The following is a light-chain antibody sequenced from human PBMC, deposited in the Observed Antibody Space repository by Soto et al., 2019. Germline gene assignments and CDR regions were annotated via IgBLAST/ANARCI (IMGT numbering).Light chain of an antibody. CDR3: SSYTSSNIVI. CDR2: DVS. V-gene: IGLV2-14*01. Sequence: QSVLTQPASVSGSPGQSITISCTGTSSDLGAYNYVSWYQQHPGKAPKLMIYDVSNRPSGVSNRFSASKSGNTASLTISGLQAEDEADYYCSSYTSSNIVIFGGGTKLTVL. J-gene: IGLJ2*01. CDR1: SSDLGAYNY.